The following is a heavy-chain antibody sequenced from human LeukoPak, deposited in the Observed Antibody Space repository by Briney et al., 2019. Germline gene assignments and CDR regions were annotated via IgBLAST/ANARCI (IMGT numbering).Heavy chain of an antibody. V-gene: IGHV4-59*01. CDR3: ARESEGSGDPGAFDI. CDR1: VGSISSFY. Sequence: PSETLSLTCTIFVGSISSFYWSCIRQPPGKAVEWSWYIYYAASTNYNPYLKSRVTISVDTSKNQFSLNLSSVTAADTAVYYCARESEGSGDPGAFDIWGQGTMVTVSS. D-gene: IGHD3-10*01. J-gene: IGHJ3*02. CDR2: IYYAAST.